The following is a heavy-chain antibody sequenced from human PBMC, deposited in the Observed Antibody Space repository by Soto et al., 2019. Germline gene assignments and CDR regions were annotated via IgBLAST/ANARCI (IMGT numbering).Heavy chain of an antibody. CDR2: IFYTGDT. CDR3: ARIVVGATVDL. V-gene: IGHV4-61*01. D-gene: IGHD1-26*01. Sequence: PSETLSLTCSVSGDSVSSDRYFWTWIRQPPGKGLEWIAYIFYTGDTNYNPSLKSRVTISVDTSRNQFSLTLTSVTAADTAVYFCARIVVGATVDLWGQGSLVTVSS. J-gene: IGHJ5*02. CDR1: GDSVSSDRYF.